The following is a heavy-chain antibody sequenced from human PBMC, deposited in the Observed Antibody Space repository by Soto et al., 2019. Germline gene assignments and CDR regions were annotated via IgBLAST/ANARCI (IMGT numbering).Heavy chain of an antibody. J-gene: IGHJ4*02. D-gene: IGHD1-26*01. Sequence: QVQLEESGGGLVKPGGSLRLSCAASGFTFSDYYMSWIRQAPGKGLEWVSYISRSGRTISYADSVKGRFTISRDNAKNSMYLQMNSLRAEDTAVYYCARDWDNGSYGGSAYWGQGTLVTVSS. CDR3: ARDWDNGSYGGSAY. V-gene: IGHV3-11*01. CDR2: ISRSGRTI. CDR1: GFTFSDYY.